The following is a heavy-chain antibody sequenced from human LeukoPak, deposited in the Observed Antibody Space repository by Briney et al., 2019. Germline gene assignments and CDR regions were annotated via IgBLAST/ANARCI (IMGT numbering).Heavy chain of an antibody. CDR2: IYYGGST. CDR3: ARDQSGGYSYGLDY. D-gene: IGHD5-18*01. V-gene: IGHV4-59*01. J-gene: IGHJ4*02. CDR1: GGSISSYY. Sequence: SETLSLTCTVSGGSISSYYWSWIRQPPGKGLEWIGYIYYGGSTNYNPSLKSRVTISVDTSKNQFSLKLSSVTAADTAVYYCARDQSGGYSYGLDYWGQGTLVTVSS.